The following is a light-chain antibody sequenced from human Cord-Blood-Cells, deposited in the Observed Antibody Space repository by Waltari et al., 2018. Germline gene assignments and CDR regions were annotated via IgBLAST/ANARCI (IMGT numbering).Light chain of an antibody. Sequence: QSALPQPPSASGSPGQSVPTSCTGTSSDFGGYNYFSWYHQHPGKAPRLRVYEVSKRPSGVPDRFSGSKSGNTASLTVSGLQAEDEADYYCSSYAGSNNLVFGGGTKLTVL. CDR3: SSYAGSNNLV. J-gene: IGLJ3*02. V-gene: IGLV2-8*01. CDR2: EVS. CDR1: SSDFGGYNY.